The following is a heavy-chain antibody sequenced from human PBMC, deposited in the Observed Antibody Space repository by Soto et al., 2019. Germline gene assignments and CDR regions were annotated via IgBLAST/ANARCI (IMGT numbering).Heavy chain of an antibody. CDR3: TKVRADYYDRSGPNY. CDR2: IRSKAYGGTT. J-gene: IGHJ4*02. D-gene: IGHD3-22*01. Sequence: GGSLRLSCTASGFTFGDYAMSWFRQAPGKGLEWVGFIRSKAYGGTTEYAASVKGRFTISRDDSKSIAYLQMNSLKTEDTAVYYCTKVRADYYDRSGPNYWGQEALVTVSS. V-gene: IGHV3-49*03. CDR1: GFTFGDYA.